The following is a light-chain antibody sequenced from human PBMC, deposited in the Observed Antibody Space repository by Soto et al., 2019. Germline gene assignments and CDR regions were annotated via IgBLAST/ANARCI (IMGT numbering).Light chain of an antibody. CDR3: RQYNNSPSGT. CDR2: GAS. Sequence: EIMMTQSPATLSVSPGEGATLSCRASQRVRSNLAWYQQKPGQAPRLLIYGASTRVTGIPARFSGSGSGTELTLTISSLQSEDFSVYYCRQYNNSPSGTFGQGTRVEIK. J-gene: IGKJ1*01. CDR1: QRVRSN. V-gene: IGKV3-15*01.